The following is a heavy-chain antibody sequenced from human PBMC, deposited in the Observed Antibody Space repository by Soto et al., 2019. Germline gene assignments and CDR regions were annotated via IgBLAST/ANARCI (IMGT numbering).Heavy chain of an antibody. CDR2: LNIAGTI. V-gene: IGHV4-4*07. D-gene: IGHD6-13*01. CDR1: GASISSFN. Sequence: LSPTCSVSGASISSFNWNWVRQPAGKGPEWVGRLNIAGTINYNPSLKSRITMSMDTSKNQISLHLRSVTAADTAIYYCARDRGEYTSSWFWYFSHWGHGTLVTVSS. J-gene: IGHJ2*01. CDR3: ARDRGEYTSSWFWYFSH.